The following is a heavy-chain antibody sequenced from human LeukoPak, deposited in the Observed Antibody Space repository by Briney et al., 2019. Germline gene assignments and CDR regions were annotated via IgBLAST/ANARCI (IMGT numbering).Heavy chain of an antibody. CDR2: ISYDGSNK. J-gene: IGHJ4*02. V-gene: IGHV3-30-3*01. CDR1: GFTFSSYA. CDR3: AREAPPFYYFDY. Sequence: PGRSLRLSCAASGFTFSSYAMHWVRQAPGKGLEWVAVISYDGSNKYYADSVKGRFTTSRDNSKNTLYLQMNSLRAEDTAVYYCAREAPPFYYFDYWGQGTLVTVSS.